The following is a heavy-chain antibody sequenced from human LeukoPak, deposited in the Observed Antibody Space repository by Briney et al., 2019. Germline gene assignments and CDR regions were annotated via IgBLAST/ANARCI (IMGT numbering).Heavy chain of an antibody. V-gene: IGHV4-59*01. Sequence: AETLSLTCTVSGGSLSSYYWSWIRQPPGKGLEWIGYIYYSGSTNYNPSLKSRVTISVDTSKNQFSLKLSCVTAADTAVYYCARSYYDILTGYPYWYFDLWGRGTLVTVSS. CDR2: IYYSGST. J-gene: IGHJ2*01. CDR3: ARSYYDILTGYPYWYFDL. D-gene: IGHD3-9*01. CDR1: GGSLSSYY.